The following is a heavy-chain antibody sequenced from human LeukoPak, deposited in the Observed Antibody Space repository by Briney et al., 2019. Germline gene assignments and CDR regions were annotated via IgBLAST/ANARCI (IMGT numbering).Heavy chain of an antibody. J-gene: IGHJ3*02. CDR2: ISDSGAST. CDR1: GFTFSSYA. V-gene: IGHV3-23*01. CDR3: ASEYAFDI. Sequence: GGSLRLSCAASGFTFSSYAMSWVRQAPGKGLEWVSAISDSGASTYYADSVKGRFTISRDNAKNSLYLQMNSLRAEDTAVYYCASEYAFDIWGQGTMVTVSS.